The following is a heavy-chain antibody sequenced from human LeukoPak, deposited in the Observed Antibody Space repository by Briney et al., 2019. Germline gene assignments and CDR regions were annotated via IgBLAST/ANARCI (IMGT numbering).Heavy chain of an antibody. V-gene: IGHV4-59*01. D-gene: IGHD3-3*01. CDR3: ARAKTSYDFNAFDI. CDR2: IYYSGST. CDR1: GGSISSYY. Sequence: SETLSLTCTVSGGSISSYYWSWIRQPPGKGLEWIGYIYYSGSTNYNPSLKSRVTISVDTSKNQFSLKLSSVTAADTAVYYCARAKTSYDFNAFDIWGQGTMVTVSS. J-gene: IGHJ3*02.